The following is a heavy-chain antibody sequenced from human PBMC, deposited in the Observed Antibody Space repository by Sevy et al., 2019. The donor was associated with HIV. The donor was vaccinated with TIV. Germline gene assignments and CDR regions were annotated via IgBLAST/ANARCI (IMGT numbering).Heavy chain of an antibody. J-gene: IGHJ4*02. CDR1: GFSLNNYW. CDR3: VRAIAKDGSF. CDR2: INQDGSVK. Sequence: GGSLRLSCVASGFSLNNYWMNWVRRAPGKGLEWVANINQDGSVKYYVESVRGRFTISRDNARNLVFLQMSSLRVDDSALYYCVRAIAKDGSFWGQGTLVTVSS. V-gene: IGHV3-7*01. D-gene: IGHD6-13*01.